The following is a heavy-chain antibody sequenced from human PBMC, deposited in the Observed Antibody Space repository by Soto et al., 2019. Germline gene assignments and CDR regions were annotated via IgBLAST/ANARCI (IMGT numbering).Heavy chain of an antibody. J-gene: IGHJ6*02. D-gene: IGHD3-16*01. V-gene: IGHV3-23*01. Sequence: GGSLRLSCAASGFPFTSYALGWIRQAPGKGLEWDSTISGSGSSTYYADSVKGRFTISRDSSENTVHLQMNGLRVEDTAKYYCAKEMRPRCGDGGQYYGVDVWGLGTSVTVSS. CDR2: ISGSGSST. CDR1: GFPFTSYA. CDR3: AKEMRPRCGDGGQYYGVDV.